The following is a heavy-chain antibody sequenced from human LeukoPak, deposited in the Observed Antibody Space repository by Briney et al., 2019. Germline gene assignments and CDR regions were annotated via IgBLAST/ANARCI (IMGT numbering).Heavy chain of an antibody. CDR1: GGSFSGYY. CDR2: INHSGST. J-gene: IGHJ4*02. D-gene: IGHD2-2*01. V-gene: IGHV4-34*01. Sequence: SETLSLTCAVYGGSFSGYYWSWIRQPPGKGLEWIWEINHSGSTNYNPSLKSRVTISVDTSKNQFSLKLSSVPAADTAVYYCARWGYCSSTSCQNFDYWGQGTLVTVSS. CDR3: ARWGYCSSTSCQNFDY.